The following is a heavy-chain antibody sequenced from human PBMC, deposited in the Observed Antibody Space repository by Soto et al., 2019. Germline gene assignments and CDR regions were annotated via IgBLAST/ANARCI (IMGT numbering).Heavy chain of an antibody. D-gene: IGHD1-26*01. CDR3: ARRGSGSYWGQNYYYGMDV. CDR1: GFTFSNYD. CDR2: IGLAGDK. Sequence: GGSLRLSCAASGFTFSNYDMHWVRQATGKGLEWVSGIGLAGDKYYPGSLKGRFTISRDNVKNSLYLQMNSLRAGDTAVYYCARRGSGSYWGQNYYYGMDVWGQGTTVTVSS. J-gene: IGHJ6*02. V-gene: IGHV3-13*04.